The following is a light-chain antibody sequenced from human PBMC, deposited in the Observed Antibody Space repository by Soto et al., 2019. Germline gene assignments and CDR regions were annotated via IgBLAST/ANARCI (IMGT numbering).Light chain of an antibody. CDR2: DAS. CDR1: QSVSSSY. J-gene: IGKJ1*01. Sequence: EIVLTQSPGTLSLSPGERATLSCRASQSVSSSYLAWYQQKPAQAPRLLIYDASSRATGIPDRFSGSGSGTDFTLTISRLEPEDFAVYYCQQYGSSSWTFGQGTKVDI. V-gene: IGKV3-20*01. CDR3: QQYGSSSWT.